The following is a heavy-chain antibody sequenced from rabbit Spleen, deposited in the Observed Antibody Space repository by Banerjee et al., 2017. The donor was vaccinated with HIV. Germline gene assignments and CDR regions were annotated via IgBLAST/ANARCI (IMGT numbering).Heavy chain of an antibody. CDR3: ARDLASVVGWNFGW. J-gene: IGHJ6*01. Sequence: QEQLEESGGGLVKPEGSLTLTCKASGFSFSDRDVMCWVRQAPGKGLEWIACINTATAKAVYASWAKGRFTISRTSSTTVTLQMTSLTAADTATYFCARDLASVVGWNFGWWGPGTLVTVS. CDR1: GFSFSDRDV. CDR2: INTATAKA. V-gene: IGHV1S45*01. D-gene: IGHD4-1*01.